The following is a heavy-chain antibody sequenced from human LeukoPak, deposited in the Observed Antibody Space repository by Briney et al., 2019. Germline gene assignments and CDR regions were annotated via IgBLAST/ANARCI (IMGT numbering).Heavy chain of an antibody. CDR3: ARGPERTGVGTRYYYDMDV. CDR1: GFTFSSYA. V-gene: IGHV3-30-3*01. D-gene: IGHD2-8*01. Sequence: GRSLRLSCAASGFTFSSYAMHWVRQAPGKGLEWVAVISYDGSNKYYADSVKGRFTISRDNSKNTLYLQMNSLRAEDTAVYYCARGPERTGVGTRYYYDMDVWGQGTTVTVSS. J-gene: IGHJ6*02. CDR2: ISYDGSNK.